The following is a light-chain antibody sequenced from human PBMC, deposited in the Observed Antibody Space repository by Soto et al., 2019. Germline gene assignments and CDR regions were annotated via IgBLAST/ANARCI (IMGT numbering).Light chain of an antibody. CDR3: AAWDDNLNAYV. J-gene: IGLJ1*01. Sequence: QSVLTQPPSASETPGQRVTISCSGSSSNIGSNTVNWYQQFPGTAPNLLIYGNNQRPSGVPDRFSGSKSGTSASLAISGLQSDDESDYFCAAWDDNLNAYVFGSGTKVTVL. V-gene: IGLV1-44*01. CDR2: GNN. CDR1: SSNIGSNT.